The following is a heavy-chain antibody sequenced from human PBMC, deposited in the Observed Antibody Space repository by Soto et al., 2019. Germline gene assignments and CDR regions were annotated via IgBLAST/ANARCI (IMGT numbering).Heavy chain of an antibody. V-gene: IGHV5-51*01. CDR1: GYNFLSYW. CDR2: IYPGDSDA. CDR3: ARQAYFGSGTYYSDY. Sequence: GESLKISFKASGYNFLSYWIAWVRQMPGKGLEWMGIIYPGDSDATYSPSFEGQVTFSVDKSITTAYLQWISLKASDTAMYYCARQAYFGSGTYYSDYWGQGTQVTVSS. J-gene: IGHJ4*02. D-gene: IGHD3-10*01.